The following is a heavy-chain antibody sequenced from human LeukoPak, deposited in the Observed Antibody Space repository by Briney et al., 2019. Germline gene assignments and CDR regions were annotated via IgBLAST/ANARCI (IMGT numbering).Heavy chain of an antibody. CDR2: IRYDGSNK. Sequence: GGSLRLSCAASGFTFSSYGMHWVRQAPGKGLEWVAFIRYDGSNKYYADSVKGRFTISRDNAKNSLYLQMNSLRAEDTAVYYCASIAAAGPDYWGQGTLVTVSS. V-gene: IGHV3-30*02. J-gene: IGHJ4*02. CDR1: GFTFSSYG. D-gene: IGHD6-13*01. CDR3: ASIAAAGPDY.